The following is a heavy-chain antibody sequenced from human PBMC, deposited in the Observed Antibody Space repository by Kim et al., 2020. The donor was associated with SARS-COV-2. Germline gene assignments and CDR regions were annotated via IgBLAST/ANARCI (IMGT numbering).Heavy chain of an antibody. CDR3: AHSPSYNWFDS. CDR2: IYWDNDN. J-gene: IGHJ5*01. V-gene: IGHV2-5*02. Sequence: SGPTLVNPTQTLTLTCTFSGFSLSPSGVSVGWIRRAPGKALEWLAVIYWDNDNRLSPFLETRLTITKDTSKNQVVLTMTNMDVADTATYFCAHSPSYNWFDSWGQGTLVTVSS. CDR1: GFSLSPSGVS.